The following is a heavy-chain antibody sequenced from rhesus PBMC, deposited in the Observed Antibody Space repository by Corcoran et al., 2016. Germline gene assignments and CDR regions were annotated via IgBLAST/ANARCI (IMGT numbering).Heavy chain of an antibody. Sequence: QVQLVQSGAEIKQPGASVKLSCKASGYTFTSHYMPWVRPAHGKGLEWIGLISPYNGNKGYAQNFQGRVTITTDTSTSTGYMELSSLRSEDTAVYYCTRASLKDWYFDLWGPGTPITISS. V-gene: IGHV1-180*01. CDR3: TRASLKDWYFDL. CDR2: ISPYNGNK. J-gene: IGHJ2*01. CDR1: GYTFTSHY.